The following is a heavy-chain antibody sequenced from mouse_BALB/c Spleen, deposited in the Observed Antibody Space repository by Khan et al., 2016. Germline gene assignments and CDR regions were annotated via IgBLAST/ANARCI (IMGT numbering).Heavy chain of an antibody. J-gene: IGHJ2*01. CDR2: IYPGDGDT. V-gene: IGHV1-82*01. Sequence: QLQLEESGPELVKPGASVKISCKASGYAFSTSWMNWVKQRPGQGLEWIGRIYPGDGDTNYNGKFKGEATLTADKSSSTAYMQLSSLTSVDSAVYFCARDFGVDHLAFDSWGQGTTLTVSS. CDR1: GYAFSTSW. D-gene: IGHD1-1*02. CDR3: ARDFGVDHLAFDS.